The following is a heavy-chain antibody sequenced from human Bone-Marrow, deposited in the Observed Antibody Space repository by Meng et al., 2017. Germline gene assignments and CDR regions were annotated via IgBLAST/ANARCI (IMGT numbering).Heavy chain of an antibody. Sequence: SETLSLTCVVSGGSISSIDWWSWVRQPPGKGLEWIGEIYHGGDTNYNPSPKSRVTIAIDRSKNQFSLKLSSVTAADTAVYYCASWIYSCGWQWGQGTLVTVSS. CDR2: IYHGGDT. D-gene: IGHD6-19*01. V-gene: IGHV4/OR15-8*02. CDR1: GGSISSIDW. J-gene: IGHJ4*02. CDR3: ASWIYSCGWQ.